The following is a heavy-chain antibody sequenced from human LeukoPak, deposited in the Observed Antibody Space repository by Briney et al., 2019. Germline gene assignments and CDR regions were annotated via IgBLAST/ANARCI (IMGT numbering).Heavy chain of an antibody. D-gene: IGHD1-26*01. V-gene: IGHV3-15*01. J-gene: IGHJ4*02. CDR2: IKSKTDGGTT. CDR1: GFTFSNAW. Sequence: GGSLRLSCAASGFTFSNAWMSWVRQAPGKGLEWVGRIKSKTDGGTTDYAAPVKGRFTISRDDSKNTLYLQMNSLKTEDTAGYYCTTEPIVGATFFDYWGQGTLVTVSS. CDR3: TTEPIVGATFFDY.